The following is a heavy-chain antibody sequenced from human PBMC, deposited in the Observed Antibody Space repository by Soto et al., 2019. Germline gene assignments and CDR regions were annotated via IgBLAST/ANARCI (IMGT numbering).Heavy chain of an antibody. CDR1: GYAFTSYW. CDR3: ARGYCTTTICDPWFDP. D-gene: IGHD2-2*01. Sequence: GESLKISCTGSGYAFTSYWIAWVRQMPGKGLEWMGIIYPGDSDTRYSPSFQGQVTISADKSITTAYLQWSSLKASDTAMYYCARGYCTTTICDPWFDPWGQGTMVTVSS. J-gene: IGHJ5*02. V-gene: IGHV5-51*01. CDR2: IYPGDSDT.